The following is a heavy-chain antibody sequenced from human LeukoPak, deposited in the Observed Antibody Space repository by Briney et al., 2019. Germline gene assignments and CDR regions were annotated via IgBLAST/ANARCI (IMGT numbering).Heavy chain of an antibody. CDR3: AREGSVRGVIKGGVVDY. Sequence: PGGSLRLSCAASGFTFSRYSMNWVRQAPGRGLEWVSSISISSNYIYYTDSVKGRFTISRDNAKNSLYLQMNSLRAEDTAVYYCAREGSVRGVIKGGVVDYWGQGTLVTVSS. D-gene: IGHD3-10*01. V-gene: IGHV3-21*01. CDR2: ISISSNYI. CDR1: GFTFSRYS. J-gene: IGHJ4*02.